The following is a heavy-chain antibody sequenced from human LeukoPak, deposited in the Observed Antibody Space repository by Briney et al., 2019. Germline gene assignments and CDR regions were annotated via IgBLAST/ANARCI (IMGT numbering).Heavy chain of an antibody. J-gene: IGHJ4*02. Sequence: GGSLRLSCAASGFTFSSYAMTWVRQAPGKGLEWVSGISGSGESTYYADSAKGRFTISRDNSKNTLYLQMNSLRADDTAVYYCAKAPHYDFWSGHYNYFDYWGQGTLVTVSS. CDR1: GFTFSSYA. D-gene: IGHD3-3*01. V-gene: IGHV3-23*01. CDR2: ISGSGEST. CDR3: AKAPHYDFWSGHYNYFDY.